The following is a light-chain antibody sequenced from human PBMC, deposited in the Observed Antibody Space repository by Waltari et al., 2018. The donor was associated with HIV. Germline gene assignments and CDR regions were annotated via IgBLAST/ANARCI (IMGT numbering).Light chain of an antibody. CDR1: SSDVGRYNY. J-gene: IGLJ3*02. CDR3: SSNTRSGACV. Sequence: QSALTQPASVSGSPGQSITISCAGTSSDVGRYNYVSWYQQHPGKAPKLIIYEVNNRPSGVSNRFSGSKSGNTASLTISGLQSEDEAEYYCSSNTRSGACVFGGGTKLTVL. CDR2: EVN. V-gene: IGLV2-14*01.